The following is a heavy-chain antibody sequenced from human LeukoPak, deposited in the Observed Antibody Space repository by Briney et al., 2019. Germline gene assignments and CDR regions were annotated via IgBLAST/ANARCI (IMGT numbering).Heavy chain of an antibody. CDR3: ARDLEWHDAFDI. CDR2: IYYSGST. Sequence: SETLSLTCTVSGSGYSISGGYYWSWIRQPPGKGLEWIGYIYYSGSTNYNPSLKSRVTISVDTSKNQFSLKLSSVTAADTAVYYCARDLEWHDAFDIWGQGTMVTVSS. J-gene: IGHJ3*02. D-gene: IGHD3-3*01. V-gene: IGHV4-61*08. CDR1: GSGYSISGGYY.